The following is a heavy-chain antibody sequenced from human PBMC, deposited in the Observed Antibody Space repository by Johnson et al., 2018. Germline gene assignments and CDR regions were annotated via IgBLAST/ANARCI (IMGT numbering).Heavy chain of an antibody. V-gene: IGHV3-72*01. CDR1: GFTFSDHY. CDR3: TRGVRYTSGFHFSGMAV. D-gene: IGHD6-19*01. J-gene: IGHJ6*02. CDR2: SRNKDNSYTT. Sequence: VQLVESGGGLVQPGGSLRLSCAASGFTFSDHYMDWVRQTPGKGLEWVGRSRNKDNSYTTEYAASVRGRFTISRDDTQTSLDLQMNSLKTEDTAVYYCTRGVRYTSGFHFSGMAVWGQGTTVTVSS.